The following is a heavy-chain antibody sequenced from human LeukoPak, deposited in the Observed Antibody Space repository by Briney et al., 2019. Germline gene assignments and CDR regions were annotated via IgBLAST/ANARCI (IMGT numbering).Heavy chain of an antibody. CDR2: ISSSTYYI. J-gene: IGHJ3*02. CDR1: GFTFSSYS. Sequence: GGSLRLSCAASGFTFSSYSMNWVRQAPGKGLEWVSSISSSTYYIYYGDSVKGRFTVSRDNAKKSVFLQMNSLRADDTAVYYCARAFRYGSDAFDIWGQGTMVTVSS. CDR3: ARAFRYGSDAFDI. D-gene: IGHD3-10*01. V-gene: IGHV3-21*01.